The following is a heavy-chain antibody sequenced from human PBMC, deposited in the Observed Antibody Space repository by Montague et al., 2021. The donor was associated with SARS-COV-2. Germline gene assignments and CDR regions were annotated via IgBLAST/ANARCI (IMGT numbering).Heavy chain of an antibody. Sequence: SLRLSCAASGFTFSSYAMSWVRQAPGKGLEWVSAISGSGDSTYYADSVKGRFTISRDNSKNTLYLQMNSLRAEDTAVYYCAKAGIKYDYGDFFDYWGQGTLVTVSS. D-gene: IGHD4-17*01. V-gene: IGHV3-23*01. CDR1: GFTFSSYA. CDR3: AKAGIKYDYGDFFDY. J-gene: IGHJ4*02. CDR2: ISGSGDST.